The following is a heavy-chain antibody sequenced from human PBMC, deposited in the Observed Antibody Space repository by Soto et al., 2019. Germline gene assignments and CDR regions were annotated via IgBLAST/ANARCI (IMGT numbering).Heavy chain of an antibody. CDR2: ISCYNGKT. Sequence: QVQVVQSGDEVKETGASVRVSCKTSGYSFTAYGISWVRQAPGQGLEWMGWISCYNGKTKYAQKVQGRVTMTTDTSTSKAYMEVRSLRSDDTAIYYCARDAPPPELRFLEWHNYDYNGMDVWGQRTTVTVSS. D-gene: IGHD3-3*01. CDR1: GYSFTAYG. J-gene: IGHJ6*02. CDR3: ARDAPPPELRFLEWHNYDYNGMDV. V-gene: IGHV1-18*01.